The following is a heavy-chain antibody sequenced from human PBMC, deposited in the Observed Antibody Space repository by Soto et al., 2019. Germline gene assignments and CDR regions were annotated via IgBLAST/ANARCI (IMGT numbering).Heavy chain of an antibody. CDR2: INGGGSSA. V-gene: IGHV3-74*01. CDR3: TRGGGYSGYDPFDY. Sequence: EVQLVESGGGLVQPGGSLRLSCAASGFSFSIFWMHWVRQAPGKGLVWVSSINGGGSSADYADSVKGRFTFSRDNAKNTVYLQMNSLRAEDTAVYYCTRGGGYSGYDPFDYWGQGTLVTVSS. J-gene: IGHJ4*02. CDR1: GFSFSIFW. D-gene: IGHD5-12*01.